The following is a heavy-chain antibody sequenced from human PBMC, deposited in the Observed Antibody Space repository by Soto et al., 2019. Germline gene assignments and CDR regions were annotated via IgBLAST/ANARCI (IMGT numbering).Heavy chain of an antibody. CDR3: ARVELGTTGTTGAG. Sequence: QVQLVQSGAEVKKPGSSVKVSCKASGGTFSSYAISWVRQAPGQGLEWMGGIIPIFGTANYAQKFQGRVTITADKSTSKAYMELSSMRSEDTAVYYCARVELGTTGTTGAGWGQGTLVTVSS. CDR2: IIPIFGTA. CDR1: GGTFSSYA. V-gene: IGHV1-69*06. D-gene: IGHD1-1*01. J-gene: IGHJ4*02.